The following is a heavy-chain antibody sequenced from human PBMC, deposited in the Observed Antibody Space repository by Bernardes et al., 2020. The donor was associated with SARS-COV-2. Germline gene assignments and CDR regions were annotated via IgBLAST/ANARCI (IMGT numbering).Heavy chain of an antibody. CDR2: MNPNSGNT. CDR3: ARGPDFWSGYYSHYYGMDV. V-gene: IGHV1-8*01. Sequence: ASVKVSCKASGYTFTSYDINWVRQATGQGLEWMGWMNPNSGNTGYAQKFQGRVTMTRNTSISTAYMELSSLRSEHTAVYYCARGPDFWSGYYSHYYGMDVWGQGTTVSVSS. J-gene: IGHJ6*02. CDR1: GYTFTSYD. D-gene: IGHD3-3*01.